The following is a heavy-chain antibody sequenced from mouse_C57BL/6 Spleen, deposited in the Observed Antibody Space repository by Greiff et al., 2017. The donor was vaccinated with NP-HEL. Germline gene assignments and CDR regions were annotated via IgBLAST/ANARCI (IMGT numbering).Heavy chain of an antibody. CDR2: IYPGSGST. J-gene: IGHJ2*01. CDR1: GYTFTSYW. D-gene: IGHD2-4*01. Sequence: VQLQQPGAELVKPGASVKMSCKASGYTFTSYWITWVKQRPGQGLEWIGDIYPGSGSTNYNEKFKSKATLTVDTSSSTAYMQLSSLTSEDSAVYYCARFEIYYDYDVVDYFDDWGQGTTLTVSS. CDR3: ARFEIYYDYDVVDYFDD. V-gene: IGHV1-55*01.